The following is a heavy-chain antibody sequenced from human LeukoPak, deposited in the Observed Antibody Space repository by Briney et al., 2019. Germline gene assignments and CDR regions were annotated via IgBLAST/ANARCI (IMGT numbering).Heavy chain of an antibody. CDR3: ARAGAVAGTDFDY. J-gene: IGHJ4*02. D-gene: IGHD6-19*01. CDR2: ISRSSSYI. V-gene: IGHV3-21*01. CDR1: GFSFSSYA. Sequence: GGSLRLSCAASGFSFSSYAMNWVRQAPGKGLEWVSSISRSSSYIYYADSVKGRFTISRDNAKNSLYLQMNSLRAEDTAVYYCARAGAVAGTDFDYWGQGTLVTVSS.